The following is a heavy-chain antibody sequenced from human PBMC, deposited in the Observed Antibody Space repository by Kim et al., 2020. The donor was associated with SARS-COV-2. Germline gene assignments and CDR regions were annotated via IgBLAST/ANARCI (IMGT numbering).Heavy chain of an antibody. CDR3: AREWVRMTNSFDP. Sequence: SETLSLTCTVSGGSISSSSYYWGWIRQPPGKGLEWIGSIYYSGSTYYNPSLKSRVTISVDTSKNQFSLKLSSVTAADTAVYYCAREWVRMTNSFDPWGQGTLVTVSS. CDR1: GGSISSSSYY. CDR2: IYYSGST. J-gene: IGHJ5*02. V-gene: IGHV4-39*07. D-gene: IGHD3-10*01.